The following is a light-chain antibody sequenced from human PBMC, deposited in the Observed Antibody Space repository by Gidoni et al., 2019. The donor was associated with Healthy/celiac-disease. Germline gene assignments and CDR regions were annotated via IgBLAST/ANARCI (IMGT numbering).Light chain of an antibody. V-gene: IGLV1-51*01. J-gene: IGLJ2*01. Sequence: QSVLTQPPSVSAAPGQKVTISGSGSSSNIGNNYVSWSQQLPGTAPKLLIYDNNKRPSGIPDRFSGSKSGTSATLGITGLQTGDEADYYCGTWDSSLSAGGVFGGGTKLTVL. CDR2: DNN. CDR3: GTWDSSLSAGGV. CDR1: SSNIGNNY.